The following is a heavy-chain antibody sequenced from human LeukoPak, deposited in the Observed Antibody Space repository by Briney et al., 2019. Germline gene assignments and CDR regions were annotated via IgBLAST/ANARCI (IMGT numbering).Heavy chain of an antibody. V-gene: IGHV4-31*03. CDR1: GGSISSDNYY. J-gene: IGHJ3*02. CDR3: AREEAGDSSDAFDI. Sequence: PSETLSLTCSVSGGSISSDNYYWSWIRQHPGKGLEWIGYIYYSGSTYYNPSLKSRVTISVDTSKNQFSLKLSSVTAADTAVYYCAREEAGDSSDAFDIWGQGTMVTVSS. CDR2: IYYSGST. D-gene: IGHD7-27*01.